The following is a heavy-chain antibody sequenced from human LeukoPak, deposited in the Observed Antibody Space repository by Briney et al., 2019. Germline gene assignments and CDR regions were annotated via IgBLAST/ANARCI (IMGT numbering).Heavy chain of an antibody. CDR3: ARISSSGWETDDY. D-gene: IGHD6-19*01. Sequence: GGSLRLSCAASGFTFSSYSMNWVRQAPGKGLEWVSSIGSSSSYIYYADSVKGRFTISRDNAKSSLNLQMNSLRAEDTAVYYCARISSSGWETDDYWGQGTLVTASS. V-gene: IGHV3-21*01. CDR1: GFTFSSYS. CDR2: IGSSSSYI. J-gene: IGHJ4*02.